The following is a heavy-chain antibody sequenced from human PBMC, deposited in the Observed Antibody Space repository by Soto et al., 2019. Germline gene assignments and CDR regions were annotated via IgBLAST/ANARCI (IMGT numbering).Heavy chain of an antibody. CDR1: GFTFSSYS. J-gene: IGHJ6*02. D-gene: IGHD4-17*01. Sequence: EVQLVESGGGLVQPGGSLRLSCAASGFTFSSYSMNWVRQAPGKGLEWVSYISSSSSTIYYADSVKGRFTISRDNAKNSLYLQMNSLRDEDTAVYYCASEYDYGDLNYYYYGMDVWGPGTTVTVSS. V-gene: IGHV3-48*02. CDR2: ISSSSSTI. CDR3: ASEYDYGDLNYYYYGMDV.